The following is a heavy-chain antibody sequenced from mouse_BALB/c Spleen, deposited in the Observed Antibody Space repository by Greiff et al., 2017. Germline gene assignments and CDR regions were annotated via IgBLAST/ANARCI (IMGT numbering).Heavy chain of an antibody. CDR1: GFNIKDTY. CDR2: IDPANGNT. J-gene: IGHJ4*01. Sequence: VQLQQSGAELVKPGASVKLSCTASGFNIKDTYMHWVKQRPEQGLEWIGRIDPANGNTKYDPKFQGKATITADTSSNTAYLQLSSLTSEDTAVYYCAGGYGSSPYAMDYWGQGTSVTVSS. V-gene: IGHV14-3*02. CDR3: AGGYGSSPYAMDY. D-gene: IGHD1-1*01.